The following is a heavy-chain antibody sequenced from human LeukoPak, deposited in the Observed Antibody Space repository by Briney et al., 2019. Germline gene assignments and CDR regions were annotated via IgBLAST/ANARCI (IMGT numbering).Heavy chain of an antibody. D-gene: IGHD2-15*01. CDR3: ARDNVLDIGTDY. J-gene: IGHJ4*02. CDR1: GFTVSYNY. CDR2: IYSGGST. V-gene: IGHV3-53*01. Sequence: PGGSLRLSCAASGFTVSYNYMSWDRQAPGKGLECVSVIYSGGSTFYADSVKGRFTISRDNSKNTLYLQMNSLRVEDTALYYCARDNVLDIGTDYRGQGTLVTVSS.